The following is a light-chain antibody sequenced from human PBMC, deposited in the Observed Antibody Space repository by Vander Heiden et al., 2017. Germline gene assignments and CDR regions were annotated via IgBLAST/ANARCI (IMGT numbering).Light chain of an antibody. CDR1: SSDVGGYEF. CDR2: DVS. Sequence: HSALTQPASVPGSPGQSITISCTGTSSDVGGYEFVSWYQHHPGKAPKLMIYDVSNRPSGVSNRFSGSKSGNTASLTISGLHTEDEADYYCSSYTSSSTWVFGGGTKLTVL. CDR3: SSYTSSSTWV. V-gene: IGLV2-14*03. J-gene: IGLJ3*02.